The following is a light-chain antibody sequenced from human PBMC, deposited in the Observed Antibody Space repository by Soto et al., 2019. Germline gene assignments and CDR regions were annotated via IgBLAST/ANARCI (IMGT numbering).Light chain of an antibody. Sequence: QSVLTQSSSASASLGSSVKLTCTLSSGRSSYIIAWHQQQPGKAPRFLMNLEGSGSYNKGSGIPDRFSGSSSGADRYLTISNLQSDDEADYYCETWDGYSWVFGGGTKVSVL. CDR1: SGRSSYI. CDR2: LEGSGSY. J-gene: IGLJ3*02. CDR3: ETWDGYSWV. V-gene: IGLV4-60*03.